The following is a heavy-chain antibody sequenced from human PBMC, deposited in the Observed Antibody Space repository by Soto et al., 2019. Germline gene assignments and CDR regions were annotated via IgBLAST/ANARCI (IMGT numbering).Heavy chain of an antibody. CDR2: ISGSGGST. CDR3: AKPYGDYYYGMDV. D-gene: IGHD4-17*01. CDR1: GFTFSSYA. V-gene: IGHV3-23*01. J-gene: IGHJ6*02. Sequence: PAWSLRLSCAASGFTFSSYAMSWVRQAPGKGLEWVSAISGSGGSTYYADSVKGRFTISRDNSKNTLYLQMNSPRAEDTAVYYCAKPYGDYYYGMDVWGQGTTVTVSS.